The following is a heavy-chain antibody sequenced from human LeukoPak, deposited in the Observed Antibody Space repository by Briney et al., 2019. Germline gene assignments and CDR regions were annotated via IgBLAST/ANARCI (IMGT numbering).Heavy chain of an antibody. D-gene: IGHD6-13*01. CDR2: IYYSGST. CDR3: ASSPCSCWYKGGFDP. CDR1: GGSISSYY. J-gene: IGHJ5*02. Sequence: PSETLSLTCTVSGGSISSYYWSWIRQPPGKGLEWIGYIYYSGSTNYNPSLKSRVTISVDTSKNQFSLKLSSVTAADTAVYYCASSPCSCWYKGGFDPWGQGTLVTVSS. V-gene: IGHV4-59*12.